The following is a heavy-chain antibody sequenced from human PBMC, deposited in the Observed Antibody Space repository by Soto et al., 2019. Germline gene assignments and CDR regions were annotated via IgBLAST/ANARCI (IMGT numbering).Heavy chain of an antibody. CDR2: ISGSGGST. V-gene: IGHV3-23*01. Sequence: PGGSLRLCCAASGFTFSSYAMSWVRQAPGKGLEWVSAISGSGGSTYYADSVKGRFTISRDNSKNTLYLQMNSLRAEDTAVYYCAKDPLGQLWGSYPAWFDPWGQGTLVTVSS. CDR1: GFTFSSYA. CDR3: AKDPLGQLWGSYPAWFDP. D-gene: IGHD3-16*02. J-gene: IGHJ5*02.